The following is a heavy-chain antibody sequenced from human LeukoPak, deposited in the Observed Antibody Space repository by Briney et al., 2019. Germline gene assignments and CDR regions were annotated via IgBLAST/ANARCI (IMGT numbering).Heavy chain of an antibody. J-gene: IGHJ6*04. CDR3: ARDSGSYYGMDV. CDR1: GGSISSYY. Sequence: SETLSLTCTVSGGSISSYYWNWIRQPPGKGLEWIGYIYYSGSTNYNPSLKSRVTISLDTSKNQFSPKLSSVTAADTAIYYCARDSGSYYGMDVWGKGTTVTVSS. D-gene: IGHD3-10*01. CDR2: IYYSGST. V-gene: IGHV4-59*01.